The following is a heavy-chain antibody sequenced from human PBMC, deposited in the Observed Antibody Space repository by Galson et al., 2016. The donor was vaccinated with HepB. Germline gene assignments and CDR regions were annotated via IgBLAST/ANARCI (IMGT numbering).Heavy chain of an antibody. CDR1: GFIFSSYA. Sequence: SLRLSCAASGFIFSSYAMHWVRQAPGKGLEWVAVIWYDGSHEYYADSVKGRFTISRDNSKNTVYLQMNSLSAEDTAVYYCAKNSYSSAWYPDYWGQGTLVTVSS. CDR3: AKNSYSSAWYPDY. D-gene: IGHD6-19*01. CDR2: IWYDGSHE. J-gene: IGHJ4*02. V-gene: IGHV3-33*06.